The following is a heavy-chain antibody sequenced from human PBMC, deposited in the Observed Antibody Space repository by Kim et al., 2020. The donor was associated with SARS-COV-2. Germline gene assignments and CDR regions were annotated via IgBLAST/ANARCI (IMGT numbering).Heavy chain of an antibody. J-gene: IGHJ4*02. CDR3: ASILFSSGWYVLDY. D-gene: IGHD6-19*01. Sequence: SPTRQSRVTISVDTSKNQFSLKLSSVTAADTAVYYCASILFSSGWYVLDYWGQGTLVTVSS. V-gene: IGHV4-59*01.